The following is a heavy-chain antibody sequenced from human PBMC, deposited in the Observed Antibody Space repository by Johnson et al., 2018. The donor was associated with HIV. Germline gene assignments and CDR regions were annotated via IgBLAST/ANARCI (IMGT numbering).Heavy chain of an antibody. J-gene: IGHJ3*02. CDR1: GFTFSSYG. V-gene: IGHV3-33*08. Sequence: QVQLVESGGGLVQPGGSLRLSCAASGFTFSSYGMHWVRQGPGKGLEWVAGIWYDGSKKYYADSVKGRFTISRDNSKNTVYLQMNSLRAEDTAVYYCARAVYSSSSSCAFDIWGQGTMVTVSS. D-gene: IGHD6-6*01. CDR2: IWYDGSKK. CDR3: ARAVYSSSSSCAFDI.